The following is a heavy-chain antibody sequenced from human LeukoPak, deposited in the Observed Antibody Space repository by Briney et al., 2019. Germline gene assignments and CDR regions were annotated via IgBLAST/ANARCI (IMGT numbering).Heavy chain of an antibody. Sequence: GGSLRLSCAASGFTFSSYAMSWVRQAPGKGLGWVSAISGSGGSTYYADSVKGRFTISRDNSKNTLYLQMNSLRAEDTAVYYCAKASRNYGDYDFSHWGQGTLVTVSS. V-gene: IGHV3-23*01. CDR1: GFTFSSYA. J-gene: IGHJ4*02. CDR2: ISGSGGST. D-gene: IGHD4-17*01. CDR3: AKASRNYGDYDFSH.